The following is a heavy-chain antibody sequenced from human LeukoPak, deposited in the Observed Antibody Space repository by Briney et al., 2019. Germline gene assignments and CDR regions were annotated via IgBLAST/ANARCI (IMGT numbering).Heavy chain of an antibody. CDR3: ARPNHYDSFFDY. Sequence: PGGSLRLSCAASGFTFSSYSMNWVRQAPGKGLVWVSRINSDGSSTSYADSVKGRFTISRDNAKNTLYLQMNSLRAEDTAVYYCARPNHYDSFFDYWGQGTLVTVSS. CDR2: INSDGSST. D-gene: IGHD3-22*01. J-gene: IGHJ4*02. CDR1: GFTFSSYS. V-gene: IGHV3-74*01.